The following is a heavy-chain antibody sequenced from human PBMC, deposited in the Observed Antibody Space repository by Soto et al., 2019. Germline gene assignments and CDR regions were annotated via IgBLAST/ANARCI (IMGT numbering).Heavy chain of an antibody. CDR2: IYTSGST. CDR3: AGIGEEIYYGMDV. D-gene: IGHD2-21*01. Sequence: LSLTCSVSGGSMSTYYWNWIRQAAGKGLEWIGRIYTSGSTSYNPSLKSRVTMSVDTSKNEVSLKMKSVTAADTAIYYCAGIGEEIYYGMDVWGQGTTVTVSS. J-gene: IGHJ6*02. V-gene: IGHV4-4*07. CDR1: GGSMSTYY.